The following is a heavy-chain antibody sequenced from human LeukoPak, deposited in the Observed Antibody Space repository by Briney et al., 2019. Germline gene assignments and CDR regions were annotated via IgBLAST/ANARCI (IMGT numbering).Heavy chain of an antibody. CDR2: IYPHDSNT. CDR1: GYPFSSYW. D-gene: IGHD3-3*01. Sequence: GESLKISCKGSGYPFSSYWIGWVRQMPGKGLEWMGIIYPHDSNTRYSPSFQGQITISADKSINTAYLQWSSLKAADTAMYYCARFAHYTDSFPGHYWGQGTLVTVSS. J-gene: IGHJ4*02. V-gene: IGHV5-51*01. CDR3: ARFAHYTDSFPGHY.